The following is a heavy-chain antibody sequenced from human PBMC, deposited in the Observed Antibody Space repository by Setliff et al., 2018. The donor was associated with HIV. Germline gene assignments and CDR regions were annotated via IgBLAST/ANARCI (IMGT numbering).Heavy chain of an antibody. D-gene: IGHD3-22*01. CDR1: GFTFSTYA. V-gene: IGHV3-66*01. J-gene: IGHJ4*02. CDR2: IYSGGST. CDR3: AMDSSGYYFFDY. Sequence: PGGSLRLSCAASGFTFSTYAMSWVRQAPGKGLEWVSVIYSGGSTYYADSVKGRFTISRDNSTNTLYLQMNSLRAEDTAVYYCAMDSSGYYFFDYWGQGTPVTVSS.